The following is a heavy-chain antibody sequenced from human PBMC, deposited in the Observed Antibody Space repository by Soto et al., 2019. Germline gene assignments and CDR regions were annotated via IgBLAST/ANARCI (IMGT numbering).Heavy chain of an antibody. V-gene: IGHV1-18*01. CDR2: ISAYNGNT. CDR1: GYTLTSYG. Sequence: ASVKVSCKASGYTLTSYGISWVRQAPGQGLEWMGWISAYNGNTNYAQKLQGRVTMTTDTSTSTAYMELWSLRSDDTAVYYCARDLIGFRGIVVVPAEAIPRWFDPWGQGTLVTVSS. J-gene: IGHJ5*02. CDR3: ARDLIGFRGIVVVPAEAIPRWFDP. D-gene: IGHD2-2*01.